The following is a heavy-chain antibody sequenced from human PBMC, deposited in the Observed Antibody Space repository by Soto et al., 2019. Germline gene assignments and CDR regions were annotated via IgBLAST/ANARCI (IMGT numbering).Heavy chain of an antibody. CDR2: ISGSGGNA. CDR3: AKDPTGTTRNFDC. D-gene: IGHD1-7*01. CDR1: GLTFSNYA. V-gene: IGHV3-23*01. J-gene: IGHJ4*02. Sequence: GGSLRLSCAASGLTFSNYAMNWVRQAPGKGLERVSAISGSGGNAYYADSVRGRFTISRDNSKNTPYLQMNSLRAEDTALYYCAKDPTGTTRNFDCWGQGTLVTVSS.